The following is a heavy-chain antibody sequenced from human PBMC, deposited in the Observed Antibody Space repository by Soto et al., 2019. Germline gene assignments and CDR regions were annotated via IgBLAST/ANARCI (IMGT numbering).Heavy chain of an antibody. D-gene: IGHD6-13*01. Sequence: SVKVSCKASGGTFSSYAISWVRQAPGQGLEWMGGIIPIFGTANYAQKFQGRVTITADESTSTAYMELSSLRSEDTAVYYRARDIYSSSWFGWFDPWGQGTLVTVSS. V-gene: IGHV1-69*13. CDR1: GGTFSSYA. CDR3: ARDIYSSSWFGWFDP. CDR2: IIPIFGTA. J-gene: IGHJ5*02.